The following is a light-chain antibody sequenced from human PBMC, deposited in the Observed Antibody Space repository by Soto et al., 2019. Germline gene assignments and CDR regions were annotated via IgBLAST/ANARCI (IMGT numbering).Light chain of an antibody. J-gene: IGLJ2*01. CDR2: SNN. Sequence: QSALTQPPSASGTPGQRVTISCSGSSSNIGTNYVYWYQQLPGTAPKLLIYSNNQRPSGVPDRFSGSKSGTSASLAISGLRSEDEADYYCAAWDDSLNSVLFGGGTKVTVL. V-gene: IGLV1-47*01. CDR1: SSNIGTNY. CDR3: AAWDDSLNSVL.